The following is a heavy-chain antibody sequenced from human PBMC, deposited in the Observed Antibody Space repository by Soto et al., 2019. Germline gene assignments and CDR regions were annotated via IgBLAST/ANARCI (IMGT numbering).Heavy chain of an antibody. D-gene: IGHD3-10*01. CDR3: AKDLVLYGSGSNFDY. CDR2: ISGSGGST. Sequence: EVQLLESGGGLVQPGGSLRLSCEASGFTFSSYAMSWVRQVPGKGLEWVSAISGSGGSTYYADSVKGRFTISRDNSKNTLYLQMNSLRAEDTAVYYCAKDLVLYGSGSNFDYWGQGTLVTVSS. V-gene: IGHV3-23*01. J-gene: IGHJ4*02. CDR1: GFTFSSYA.